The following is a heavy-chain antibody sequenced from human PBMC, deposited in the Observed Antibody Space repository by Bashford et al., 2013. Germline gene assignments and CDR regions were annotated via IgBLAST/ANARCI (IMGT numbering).Heavy chain of an antibody. V-gene: IGHV5-51*01. J-gene: IGHJ3*01. Sequence: GESLKISCKVYGYSFTTYWIGWVRQRPGEGLELMGITYPGDSDTRYSPSFQGQVTVSADKSTNTAYLQWGSLKASDTAIYYCAKVYNTYGDYNDAFDVWGQGTKVTVSS. CDR1: GYSFTTYW. CDR2: TYPGDSDT. CDR3: AKVYNTYGDYNDAFDV. D-gene: IGHD4-17*01.